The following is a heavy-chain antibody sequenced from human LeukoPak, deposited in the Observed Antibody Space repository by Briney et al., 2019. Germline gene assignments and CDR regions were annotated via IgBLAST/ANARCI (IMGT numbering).Heavy chain of an antibody. Sequence: GASVKVSCKAPGYTLSKLSMHWVRQAPGKGLEWMGGFDPEDGETIYAQKFQGRVTMTEDTSTDTAYMELSSLRSEDTAVYYCATVGVRGPTAAGTFDYWGQGTLVTVSS. CDR2: FDPEDGET. D-gene: IGHD6-13*01. CDR1: GYTLSKLS. CDR3: ATVGVRGPTAAGTFDY. J-gene: IGHJ4*02. V-gene: IGHV1-24*01.